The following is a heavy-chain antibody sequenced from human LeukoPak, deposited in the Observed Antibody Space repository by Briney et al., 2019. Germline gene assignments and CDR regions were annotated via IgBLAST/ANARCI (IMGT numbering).Heavy chain of an antibody. CDR1: GFTFSSYA. CDR2: ISGSGGST. J-gene: IGHJ4*02. V-gene: IGHV3-23*01. CDR3: AKEQTDIVLMVYAIRVFDY. D-gene: IGHD2-8*01. Sequence: QPGGSLRLSCAASGFTFSSYAMSWVRQAPGKGLEWVSAISGSGGSTYYADSVKGRFTISRDNSKNTLYLQMNSLRAEDTAVYYCAKEQTDIVLMVYAIRVFDYWGQGTLVTVSS.